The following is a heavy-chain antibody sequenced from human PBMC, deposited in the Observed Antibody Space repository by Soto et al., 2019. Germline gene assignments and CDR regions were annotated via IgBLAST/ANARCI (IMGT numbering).Heavy chain of an antibody. J-gene: IGHJ4*02. Sequence: EVQXVESXXGLVXPGGSLRLSCAASGLTFSSYWMHWVRQAPXKGLVWVSRINTDGSSTTYADSVKGRFTISRDNTKNTLYLQMNSLRVEDTAVYYCTRASGSNIHFDYWGQGTLVTVSS. D-gene: IGHD1-26*01. CDR1: GLTFSSYW. CDR2: INTDGSST. CDR3: TRASGSNIHFDY. V-gene: IGHV3-74*01.